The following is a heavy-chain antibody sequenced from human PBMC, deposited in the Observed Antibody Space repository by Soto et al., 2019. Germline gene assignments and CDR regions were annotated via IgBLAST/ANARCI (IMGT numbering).Heavy chain of an antibody. J-gene: IGHJ4*02. CDR3: ARVYCSGGSCYPEGLFRFDY. CDR2: IYYSGST. Sequence: SETLSLTCTVTGGSISTYYWSWIRQPPGKGLDWIGYIYYSGSTNYNPSLKSRVTISVDTSKNQFSLKLSSVTAADTAVYYCARVYCSGGSCYPEGLFRFDYWGQGTLVTVSS. CDR1: GGSISTYY. V-gene: IGHV4-59*13. D-gene: IGHD2-15*01.